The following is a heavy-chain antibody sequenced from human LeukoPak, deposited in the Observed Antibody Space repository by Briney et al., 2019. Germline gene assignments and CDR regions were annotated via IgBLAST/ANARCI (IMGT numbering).Heavy chain of an antibody. CDR1: GGSFTNYY. J-gene: IGHJ6*03. Sequence: SETLSLTCAVYGGSFTNYYWSWIRQPPGKGLEWIGYIYYSGSTNYNPSLKSRVTISVDTSKNQFSLKLSSVTAADTAVYYCARTTEGGYTYDYFYYYYMDVWGKGTTVTISS. D-gene: IGHD5-18*01. CDR3: ARTTEGGYTYDYFYYYYMDV. CDR2: IYYSGST. V-gene: IGHV4-59*01.